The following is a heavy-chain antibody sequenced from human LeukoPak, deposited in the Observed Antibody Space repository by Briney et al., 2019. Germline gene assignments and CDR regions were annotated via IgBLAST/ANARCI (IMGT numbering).Heavy chain of an antibody. V-gene: IGHV4-59*12. CDR1: GGSISSYY. Sequence: SETLSLTCTVSGGSISSYYWSWIRQPPGKGLEWIGYIYYSGSTNYNPSLKSRVTMSVDTSKNQFSLKLSSVTAADTAVYYCARANRQPELRNWLDPWGQGTLVTVSS. CDR2: IYYSGST. J-gene: IGHJ5*02. D-gene: IGHD1-14*01. CDR3: ARANRQPELRNWLDP.